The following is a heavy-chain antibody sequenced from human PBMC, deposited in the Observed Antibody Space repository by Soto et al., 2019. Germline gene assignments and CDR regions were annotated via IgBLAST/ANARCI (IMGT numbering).Heavy chain of an antibody. V-gene: IGHV3-21*01. CDR3: ARDAGRGYGDYFDY. Sequence: GGSLRLSCAASGFTFSSYSMNWVRQAPGKGLEWVSSISSSSSYIYYADSVKGRFTISRDNAKNSLYLQMNSLRAEDTAVYYCARDAGRGYGDYFDYWGQGTLVTVSS. CDR2: ISSSSSYI. CDR1: GFTFSSYS. D-gene: IGHD4-17*01. J-gene: IGHJ4*02.